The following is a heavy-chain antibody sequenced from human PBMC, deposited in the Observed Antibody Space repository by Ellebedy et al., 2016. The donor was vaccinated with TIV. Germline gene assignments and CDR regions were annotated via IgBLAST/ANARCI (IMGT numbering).Heavy chain of an antibody. V-gene: IGHV3-21*01. J-gene: IGHJ6*02. Sequence: GESLKISCAASGFTFSSYSMNWVRQAPGKGLDWVSSINSDSSYIYYADAVKGRFTISRDNAKNSLFLQMNSLRAEDTAMYYCAGGFGELPTYYYGMDVWGQGTTVTVSS. CDR1: GFTFSSYS. CDR2: INSDSSYI. D-gene: IGHD3-10*01. CDR3: AGGFGELPTYYYGMDV.